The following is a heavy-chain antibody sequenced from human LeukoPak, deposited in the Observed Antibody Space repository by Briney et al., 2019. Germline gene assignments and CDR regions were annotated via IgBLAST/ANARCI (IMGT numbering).Heavy chain of an antibody. Sequence: ASAKVSCKASGYTFTSYGISWMRQAPGQGLEWMGWISAYNGNTNYAQKLQGRVTMTTDTSTSTAYMELRSLRSDDTAVYYCARAMRIQLREDYWGQGTLVTVPS. CDR1: GYTFTSYG. CDR3: ARAMRIQLREDY. CDR2: ISAYNGNT. V-gene: IGHV1-18*04. D-gene: IGHD5-18*01. J-gene: IGHJ4*02.